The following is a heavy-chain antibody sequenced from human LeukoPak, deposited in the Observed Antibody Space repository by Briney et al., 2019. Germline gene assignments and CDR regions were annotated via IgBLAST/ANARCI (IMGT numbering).Heavy chain of an antibody. CDR2: IYHSGST. Sequence: SSQTLSLTCAVSGGSISSGGYSWSWIRQPPGKGLEWIGYIYHSGSTYYNPSLKSRVTISVDRSKNQFSLKLSSVTAADTAVYYCARDRGHGSGSYRSYGMDVWGQGTTVTVSS. D-gene: IGHD3-10*01. J-gene: IGHJ6*02. CDR1: GGSISSGGYS. V-gene: IGHV4-30-2*01. CDR3: ARDRGHGSGSYRSYGMDV.